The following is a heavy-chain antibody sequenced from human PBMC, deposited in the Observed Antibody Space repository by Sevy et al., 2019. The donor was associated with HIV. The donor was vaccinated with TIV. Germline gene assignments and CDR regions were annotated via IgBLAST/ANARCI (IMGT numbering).Heavy chain of an antibody. CDR3: ARGYCSGGSCYLGRYYYYGMDV. CDR1: GYTFTSYD. CDR2: MNPNSGNT. V-gene: IGHV1-8*01. J-gene: IGHJ6*02. Sequence: ASVKVSCKASGYTFTSYDINWVRQATGQGLEWMGWMNPNSGNTGYAQKFQDRVTMTRNTSISTAYMELSSLRSEDTAVYYCARGYCSGGSCYLGRYYYYGMDVWGQGTTVTVSS. D-gene: IGHD2-15*01.